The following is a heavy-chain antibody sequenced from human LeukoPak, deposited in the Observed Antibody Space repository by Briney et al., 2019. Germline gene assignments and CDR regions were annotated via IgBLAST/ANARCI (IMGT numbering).Heavy chain of an antibody. Sequence: GGSLRLSCAASGFTLNTYAMTWVRQGPGKGLEWVSAISGNGANKFYADSVKGRFTISRDKSKNTLYLQMNSLGVEDTALYYCAKGLGALDLWGQGTAVTVSS. V-gene: IGHV3-23*01. D-gene: IGHD4/OR15-4a*01. J-gene: IGHJ5*02. CDR3: AKGLGALDL. CDR1: GFTLNTYA. CDR2: ISGNGANK.